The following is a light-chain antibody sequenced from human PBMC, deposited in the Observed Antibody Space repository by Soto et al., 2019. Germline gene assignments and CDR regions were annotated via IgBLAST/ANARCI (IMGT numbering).Light chain of an antibody. V-gene: IGLV2-8*01. CDR2: EVS. CDR1: SSDIGGYNY. J-gene: IGLJ2*01. Sequence: QSALTQPPSASGSPGQSVAISCTGTSSDIGGYNYVSWYQQHPGKAPKLMIFEVSQRPSGVPDRFSGSKSGNTASLPVSGLQAEDEADYYCSSYAGSNHLVFGGGTQLTVL. CDR3: SSYAGSNHLV.